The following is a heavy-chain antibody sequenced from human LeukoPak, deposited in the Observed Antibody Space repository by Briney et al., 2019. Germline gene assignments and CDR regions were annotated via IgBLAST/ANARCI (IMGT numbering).Heavy chain of an antibody. J-gene: IGHJ4*02. CDR1: GGSFSGYY. V-gene: IGHV4-34*01. D-gene: IGHD3-22*01. CDR2: INHNGNT. CDR3: ARGRGYYDSSGYYSDY. Sequence: SETLSLTCAVYGGSFSGYYWSWIRQPPGKGLEWIGEINHNGNTNYNPSLKSRVTISVDTSKNQFSLKLSSVTAADTAVYYCARGRGYYDSSGYYSDYWGQGTLVTVSS.